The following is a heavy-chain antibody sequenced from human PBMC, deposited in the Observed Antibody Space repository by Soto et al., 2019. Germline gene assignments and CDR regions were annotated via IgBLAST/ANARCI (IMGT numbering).Heavy chain of an antibody. CDR2: IRGTGLNT. CDR1: GFVFKNFA. Sequence: GGSLRLSCVGSGFVFKNFAINWVRQPPGKGLEWVSVIRGTGLNTYYAASVKGRVNISRDNSKNTVYLQMESLKVEDTAVYYCAKRASPANIDNWFDPWGPGTQVTASS. V-gene: IGHV3-23*01. J-gene: IGHJ5*02. CDR3: AKRASPANIDNWFDP.